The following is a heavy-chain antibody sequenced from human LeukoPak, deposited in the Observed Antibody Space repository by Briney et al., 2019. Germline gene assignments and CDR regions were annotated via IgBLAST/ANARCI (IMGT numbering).Heavy chain of an antibody. V-gene: IGHV1-46*01. Sequence: ASVKVSCKASRYTFTSYYMHWVRQAPGQGLEWMGIINPSGGSTSYAQKFQGRVTMTRDTSISTAYMELSRLRPDDTAVYYCVRAQYLNVMTGFDDWGQGTLVTVSS. CDR1: RYTFTSYY. CDR2: INPSGGST. J-gene: IGHJ4*02. D-gene: IGHD3-9*01. CDR3: VRAQYLNVMTGFDD.